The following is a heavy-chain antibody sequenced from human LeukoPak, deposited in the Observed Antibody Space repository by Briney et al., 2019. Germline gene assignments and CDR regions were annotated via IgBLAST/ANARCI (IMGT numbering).Heavy chain of an antibody. D-gene: IGHD3-22*01. Sequence: PGGSLRLSCVASGFTFSSYEMNWVRQAPGKGLEWISYITTGGSTRYYADSVKGRFTISRDNAKTTLYLQMNSLRDEDTAVYYCARDPYDGGGHYDDLFDYWGQGTLVTVSS. J-gene: IGHJ4*02. V-gene: IGHV3-48*03. CDR3: ARDPYDGGGHYDDLFDY. CDR2: ITTGGSTR. CDR1: GFTFSSYE.